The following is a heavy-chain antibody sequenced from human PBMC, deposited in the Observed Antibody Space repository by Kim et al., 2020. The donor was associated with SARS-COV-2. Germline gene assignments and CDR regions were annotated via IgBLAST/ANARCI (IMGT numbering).Heavy chain of an antibody. J-gene: IGHJ4*02. CDR3: ARDLYSGPYYYFDY. V-gene: IGHV3-30*01. Sequence: DAVKGRFTIPRDNSKNTLYLQRNSLRAEDTAVYYCARDLYSGPYYYFDYWGQGTLVTVSS. D-gene: IGHD5-12*01.